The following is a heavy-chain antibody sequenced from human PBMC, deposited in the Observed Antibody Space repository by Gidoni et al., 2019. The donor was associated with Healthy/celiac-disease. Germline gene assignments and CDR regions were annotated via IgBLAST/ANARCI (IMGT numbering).Heavy chain of an antibody. CDR3: TRDKPRVWELPPHTFDY. CDR2: IRSKAYGGTT. J-gene: IGHJ4*02. CDR1: GFTFGAYA. Sequence: EVQLVESGGGLVQPGRSLRLSCTASGFTFGAYAMSWFRQAPGKGLEWVGFIRSKAYGGTTEYAASVKGRFTISRDDSKSIAYLQMNSLKTEDTAVYYCTRDKPRVWELPPHTFDYWGQGTLVTVSS. D-gene: IGHD1-26*01. V-gene: IGHV3-49*03.